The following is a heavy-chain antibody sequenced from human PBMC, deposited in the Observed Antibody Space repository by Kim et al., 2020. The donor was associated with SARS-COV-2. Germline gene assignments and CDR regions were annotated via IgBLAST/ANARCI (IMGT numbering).Heavy chain of an antibody. V-gene: IGHV5-51*01. Sequence: PSSQGQVTISADKSISTAYLKWSSLKASDTAMYYCARLGAHWNDRHDFDYWGQGTLVTVSS. CDR3: ARLGAHWNDRHDFDY. D-gene: IGHD1-1*01. J-gene: IGHJ4*02.